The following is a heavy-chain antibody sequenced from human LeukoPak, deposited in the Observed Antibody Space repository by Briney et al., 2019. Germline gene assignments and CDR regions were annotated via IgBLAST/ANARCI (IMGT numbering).Heavy chain of an antibody. J-gene: IGHJ5*02. D-gene: IGHD4-17*01. V-gene: IGHV1-46*01. CDR1: GYTFTSDY. CDR2: INPSGGST. CDR3: ARDTTVTTGNWFDP. Sequence: PEASVKVSCKASGYTFTSDYMHSGRQAPGQGLEWMVIINPSGGSTSYAQKFQGRVTMTTDTSTSTVYMELSSLRSEDTAVYYCARDTTVTTGNWFDPWGQGTLVTVSS.